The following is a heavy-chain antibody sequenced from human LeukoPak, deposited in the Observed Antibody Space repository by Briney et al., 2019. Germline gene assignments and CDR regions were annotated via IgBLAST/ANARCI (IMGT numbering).Heavy chain of an antibody. CDR2: IKQDGSEK. CDR1: GFTFSSYW. CDR3: ARDQPHRGVLPDY. D-gene: IGHD3-10*01. V-gene: IGHV3-7*01. J-gene: IGHJ4*02. Sequence: PGGSLRLSCAASGFTFSSYWMSWVRQAPGKGLEWVANIKQDGSEKYYVDSVKGRFTISRDNAKNSLYLQMNSLRAEDTAVYYCARDQPHRGVLPDYWGQGTLVTVSS.